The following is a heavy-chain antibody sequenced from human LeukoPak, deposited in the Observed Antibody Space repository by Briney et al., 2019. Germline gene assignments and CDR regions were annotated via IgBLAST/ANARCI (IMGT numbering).Heavy chain of an antibody. CDR1: GFTVSNNY. D-gene: IGHD3-16*01. CDR3: AGRRVLDASFDY. J-gene: IGHJ4*02. Sequence: PGGSLRLSRAASGFTVSNNYMSWVRQAPGKGLEWVSVIYSGDNTYYLESVTGRFPISRGNSKNTLFLQMNRLRAEDTVVYYCAGRRVLDASFDYWGQGTLVTVSS. CDR2: IYSGDNT. V-gene: IGHV3-66*02.